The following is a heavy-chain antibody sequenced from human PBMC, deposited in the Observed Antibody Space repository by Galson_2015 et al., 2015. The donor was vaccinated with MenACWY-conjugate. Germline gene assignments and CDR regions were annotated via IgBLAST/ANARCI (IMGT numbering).Heavy chain of an antibody. Sequence: QSGAEVKKPGESLKISCKGSGSRFINYWIGWVRQMPGKGLQWMGLIDPVNSNVRYSPSFQGQVTISADESISTAYLQWSSLKASDTAMYYCARHPPGGRGMDVWGRGTTVTVSS. D-gene: IGHD1-26*01. CDR3: ARHPPGGRGMDV. CDR1: GSRFINYW. V-gene: IGHV5-51*01. CDR2: IDPVNSNV. J-gene: IGHJ6*02.